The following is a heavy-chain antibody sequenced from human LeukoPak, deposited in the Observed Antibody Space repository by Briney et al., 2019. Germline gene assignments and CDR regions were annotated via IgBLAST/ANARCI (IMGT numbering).Heavy chain of an antibody. D-gene: IGHD3-10*01. Sequence: GGSLRLSCAASGFTFSSYNMNWVRQAPGKGLEWVSSISDSTSYIYYADSVKGRFTISRDNSKNTLYLQMNSLRAEDTAVYYCAKIISNDYGDYWGQGTLVTVSS. CDR3: AKIISNDYGDY. J-gene: IGHJ4*02. CDR1: GFTFSSYN. V-gene: IGHV3-21*04. CDR2: ISDSTSYI.